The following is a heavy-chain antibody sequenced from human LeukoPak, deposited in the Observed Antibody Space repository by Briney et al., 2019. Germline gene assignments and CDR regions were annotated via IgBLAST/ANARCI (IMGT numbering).Heavy chain of an antibody. Sequence: SETLSLTCTVSGYSISSGYYWGWIRQPPGKGLEWIGEINHSGSTNYNPSLKSRVAISVDTSKNQFSLKLSSVTAADTAVYYCARSAPGGDYASYWGQGTLVTVSS. J-gene: IGHJ4*02. CDR2: INHSGST. D-gene: IGHD4-17*01. CDR1: GYSISSGYY. CDR3: ARSAPGGDYASY. V-gene: IGHV4-38-2*02.